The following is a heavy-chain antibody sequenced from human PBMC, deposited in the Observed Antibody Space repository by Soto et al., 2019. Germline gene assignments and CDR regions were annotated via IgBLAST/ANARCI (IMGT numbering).Heavy chain of an antibody. CDR3: ARGPSRIAARHGRFDY. J-gene: IGHJ4*02. V-gene: IGHV1-8*01. D-gene: IGHD6-6*01. Sequence: QVQLVQSGAEVKKPGASVKVSCKASGYTFTSYDINWVRQATGQGLEWMGWMNHNSGNTGYAQKFQGRVTMTRNTSTRKAYRELSSLSSEDTAVYYFARGPSRIAARHGRFDYWGQGTLVTVSS. CDR2: MNHNSGNT. CDR1: GYTFTSYD.